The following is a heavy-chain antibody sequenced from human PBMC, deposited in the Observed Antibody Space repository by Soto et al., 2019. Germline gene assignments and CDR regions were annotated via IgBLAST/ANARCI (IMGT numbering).Heavy chain of an antibody. D-gene: IGHD3-3*01. V-gene: IGHV1-8*01. CDR3: ARVLRFLEWSIGY. J-gene: IGHJ4*02. CDR2: MNPNSGNT. CDR1: GYTFTSYD. Sequence: ASVKVSCKXSGYTFTSYDINWVRQATGQGLEWMGWMNPNSGNTGYAQKFQGRVTMTRNTSISTAYMELSSLRSEDTAVYYCARVLRFLEWSIGYWGQGTLVTVSS.